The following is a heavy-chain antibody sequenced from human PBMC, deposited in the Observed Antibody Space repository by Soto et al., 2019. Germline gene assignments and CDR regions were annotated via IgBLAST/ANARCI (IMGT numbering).Heavy chain of an antibody. V-gene: IGHV4-31*02. D-gene: IGHD2-21*01. CDR1: GFTFSSYW. CDR3: ARGVIH. CDR2: IYYSGST. Sequence: LRLSCAASGFTFSSYWMHWIRQHPGKGLEWIGYIYYSGSTYYNPSLKSRVTISVDTSKNQFSLKLSSVTAADTAVYYCARGVIHWGQGTLVTVSS. J-gene: IGHJ4*02.